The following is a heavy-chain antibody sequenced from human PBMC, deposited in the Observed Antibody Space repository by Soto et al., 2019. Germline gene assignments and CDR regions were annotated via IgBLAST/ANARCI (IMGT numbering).Heavy chain of an antibody. J-gene: IGHJ5*02. Sequence: SETLSLTCGVSGDTISTGGYSWAWIRQPPGKALEWIGHTYHSGNPYYNPSLKSRVIISVDRSKNQFSLKVSSVTAADTAGYYWARGGLGSLWFDPWGQEPLVTVSS. V-gene: IGHV4-30-2*01. CDR3: ARGGLGSLWFDP. CDR1: GDTISTGGYS. CDR2: TYHSGNP. D-gene: IGHD3-10*01.